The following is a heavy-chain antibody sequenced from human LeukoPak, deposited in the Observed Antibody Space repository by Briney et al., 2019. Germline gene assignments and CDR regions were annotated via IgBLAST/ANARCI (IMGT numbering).Heavy chain of an antibody. CDR1: GASLNTYS. Sequence: SETLSLTCTVSGASLNTYSWTWVRQPPGKGLEYLGYASDSGTTNYNPSLKSRVTVSVDRSKSQFSLRVTSVSAADTAVYYCARGLDRGNYYYMDVWGKGTTVTISS. D-gene: IGHD3/OR15-3a*01. CDR2: ASDSGTT. V-gene: IGHV4-59*01. CDR3: ARGLDRGNYYYMDV. J-gene: IGHJ6*03.